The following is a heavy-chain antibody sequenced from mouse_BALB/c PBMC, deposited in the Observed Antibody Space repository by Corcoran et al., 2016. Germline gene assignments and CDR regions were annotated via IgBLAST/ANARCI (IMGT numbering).Heavy chain of an antibody. V-gene: IGHV14-3*02. J-gene: IGHJ2*01. CDR2: VDPASGNT. CDR1: GFNLKATY. D-gene: IGHD2-1*01. CDR3: GRSREGNYVVY. Sequence: PLPPSAAEIVKPGASANLSSTASGFNLKATYMPWVKLRPEQGLELIGRVDPASGNTKYDPNFQGKATTTADTSSNTVYLQLSSLTSEATAVYCCGRSREGNYVVYWGQGTTLTVSS.